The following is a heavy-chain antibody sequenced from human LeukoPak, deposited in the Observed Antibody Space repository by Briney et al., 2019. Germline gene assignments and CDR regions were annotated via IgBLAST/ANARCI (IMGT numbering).Heavy chain of an antibody. D-gene: IGHD4-17*01. CDR2: IYYSGST. CDR3: ARSEYGDYRSGAEYFQH. CDR1: GGSISSGGYY. J-gene: IGHJ1*01. Sequence: SQTLSLTCTVSGGSISSGGYYWSWIRQHPGKGLEWIGYIYYSGSTYYNPSPKSRVTISVDTSKNQFSLKLSSVTAADTAVYXCARSEYGDYRSGAEYFQHWGQGTLVTVSS. V-gene: IGHV4-31*03.